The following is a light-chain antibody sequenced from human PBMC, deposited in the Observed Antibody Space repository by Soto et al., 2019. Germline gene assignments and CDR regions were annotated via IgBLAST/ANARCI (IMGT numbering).Light chain of an antibody. CDR2: AAS. V-gene: IGKV1-39*01. J-gene: IGKJ1*01. CDR1: QTIANY. Sequence: DIQLTQSPSSLSASVGDRVTITCRASQTIANYLNWYQQKPGRAPKLLIYAASSLQSGVPSRFSGSGSGTHFTFTISNMQPEDVAAYFCQHSFSTPPTFGQGTRVEIK. CDR3: QHSFSTPPT.